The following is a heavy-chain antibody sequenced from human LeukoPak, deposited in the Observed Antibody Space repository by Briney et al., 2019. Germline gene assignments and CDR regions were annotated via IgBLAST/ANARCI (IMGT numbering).Heavy chain of an antibody. CDR1: GGSISSGGYY. J-gene: IGHJ6*02. CDR3: ASSPYTSLYYYYYGMDV. V-gene: IGHV4-31*03. D-gene: IGHD4-11*01. CDR2: IYYSGST. Sequence: PSETLSLTCTVSGGSISSGGYYWSWIRQHPGKGLEWIGYIYYSGSTYYNPSLKSRVTISVDTSKNQFSLKLSSVTAADTAVYYCASSPYTSLYYYYYGMDVWGQGTTVTVSS.